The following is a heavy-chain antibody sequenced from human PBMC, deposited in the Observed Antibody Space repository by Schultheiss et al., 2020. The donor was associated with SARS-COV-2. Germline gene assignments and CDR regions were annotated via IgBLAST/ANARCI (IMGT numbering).Heavy chain of an antibody. CDR1: GGSFSGYY. D-gene: IGHD5-12*01. Sequence: SQTLSLTCAVYGGSFSGYYWSWIRQPPGKGLEWIGEINHSGSTNYNPSLKSRVTMSVDTSKNQFSLKLSSVTAADTAVYYCARDGVGYDYGQYFDYWGQGTLVTVSS. J-gene: IGHJ4*02. V-gene: IGHV4-34*01. CDR3: ARDGVGYDYGQYFDY. CDR2: INHSGST.